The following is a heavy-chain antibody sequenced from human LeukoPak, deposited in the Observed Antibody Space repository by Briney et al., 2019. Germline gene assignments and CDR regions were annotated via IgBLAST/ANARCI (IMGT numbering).Heavy chain of an antibody. CDR2: IIPIFGTA. CDR3: ASSNERGIVVVAATPFDY. J-gene: IGHJ4*02. V-gene: IGHV1-69*13. D-gene: IGHD2-15*01. Sequence: SVKVSCKASGYTFTSYGISWVRQAPGQGLEWMGGIIPIFGTANYAQKFQGRVTITADESTSTAYMELSSLRSEDTAVYYCASSNERGIVVVAATPFDYWAREPWSPSPQ. CDR1: GYTFTSYG.